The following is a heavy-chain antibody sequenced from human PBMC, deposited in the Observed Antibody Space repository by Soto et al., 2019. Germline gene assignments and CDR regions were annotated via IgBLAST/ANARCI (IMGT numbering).Heavy chain of an antibody. CDR1: GFTFYSSA. J-gene: IGHJ4*02. V-gene: IGHV3-23*01. D-gene: IGHD1-26*01. CDR3: AKPSGGSYPESRVFDS. Sequence: GGSLRLSCAASGFTFYSSAMSWVRQAPGKGLEWVSAISTTGGNTLYADSVKGRFTISRDNSKSTLYLQMNSLRAEDTAIYYCAKPSGGSYPESRVFDSWGQGTRVTVSS. CDR2: ISTTGGNT.